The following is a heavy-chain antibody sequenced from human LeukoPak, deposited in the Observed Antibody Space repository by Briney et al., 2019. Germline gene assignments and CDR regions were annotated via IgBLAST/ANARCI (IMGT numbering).Heavy chain of an antibody. D-gene: IGHD2-2*01. Sequence: GGSLRLSCAASGFTFSDYYMSWTRQAPGKGLEWVSYISSSGSTIYYADSVKGRFTISRDNAKNSLYLQMNSLRAEDTAVYYCAIVKDCSSTSCFYYYYYMDVWGKGTTVTVSS. CDR1: GFTFSDYY. J-gene: IGHJ6*03. CDR2: ISSSGSTI. V-gene: IGHV3-11*01. CDR3: AIVKDCSSTSCFYYYYYMDV.